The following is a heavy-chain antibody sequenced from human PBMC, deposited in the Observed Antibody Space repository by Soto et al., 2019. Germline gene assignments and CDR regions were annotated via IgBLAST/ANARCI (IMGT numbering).Heavy chain of an antibody. CDR2: IIPIFGTA. D-gene: IGHD1-26*01. J-gene: IGHJ4*02. CDR3: ASLGRWELLASGFLDY. V-gene: IGHV1-69*13. CDR1: GGTFSSYA. Sequence: GASVKVSCKASGGTFSSYAISWVRQAPGQGLEWMGRIIPIFGTANYAQKFQCRVTITADESTSTAYMELSSLRSEDTAVYYCASLGRWELLASGFLDYWGQGTLVTVSS.